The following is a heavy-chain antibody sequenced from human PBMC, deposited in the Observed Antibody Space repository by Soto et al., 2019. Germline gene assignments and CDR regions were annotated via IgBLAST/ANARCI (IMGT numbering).Heavy chain of an antibody. CDR2: ISSSGSTI. V-gene: IGHV3-48*04. D-gene: IGHD6-13*01. CDR1: GFTFSNYG. CDR3: ASRIAAAGHNWFDP. Sequence: PGGSLRLSCAASGFTFSNYGMNWVRQAPGKGLEWVSYISSSGSTIYYADSVKGRFTISRDNAKNSLYLQMNSLRAEDTAVYYCASRIAAAGHNWFDPWGQGTLVTVSS. J-gene: IGHJ5*02.